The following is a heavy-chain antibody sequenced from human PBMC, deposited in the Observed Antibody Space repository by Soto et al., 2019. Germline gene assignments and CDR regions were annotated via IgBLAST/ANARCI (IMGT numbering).Heavy chain of an antibody. V-gene: IGHV1-46*01. CDR2: INPSGGST. CDR3: ARSPPKEGEPIHYYYGMDV. D-gene: IGHD1-1*01. J-gene: IGHJ6*02. CDR1: GYTFTSYY. Sequence: ASVKVSCKASGYTFTSYYMHWVRQAPGQGLEWMGIINPSGGSTSYAQKFQGRVTMTRDTSTSTVYMELSSLRSEDTAVYYCARSPPKEGEPIHYYYGMDVWGQGTTVTVS.